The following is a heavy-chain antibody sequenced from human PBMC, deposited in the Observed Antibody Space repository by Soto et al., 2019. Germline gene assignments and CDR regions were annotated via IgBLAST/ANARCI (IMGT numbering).Heavy chain of an antibody. J-gene: IGHJ6*02. V-gene: IGHV3-30*18. D-gene: IGHD2-21*01. CDR2: ISYDGSNK. CDR3: AKDLGLLIGDYYYYGMDV. CDR1: GFTFSSYG. Sequence: PGGSLRLSCAASGFTFSSYGMHWVRQAPGKGLEWVAVISYDGSNKYYADSVKGRFTISRDNSKNTLYLQMNSLRAEDTAVYYCAKDLGLLIGDYYYYGMDVWGQGTTVTVSS.